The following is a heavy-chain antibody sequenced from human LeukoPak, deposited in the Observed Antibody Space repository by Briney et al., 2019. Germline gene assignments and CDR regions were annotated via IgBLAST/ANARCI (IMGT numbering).Heavy chain of an antibody. CDR1: GFSFGNYA. Sequence: PGGSLRLSCSASGFSFGNYAMYWVRQAPGKGLEWVANIKQGGSEKYYADSVKGRFTISRDNAKNSLYLQMNSLRAEDTAVYYCARDFGLRCSGGTCYSVYYYGMDVWGKGTTVTVSS. V-gene: IGHV3-7*03. CDR3: ARDFGLRCSGGTCYSVYYYGMDV. CDR2: IKQGGSEK. D-gene: IGHD2-15*01. J-gene: IGHJ6*04.